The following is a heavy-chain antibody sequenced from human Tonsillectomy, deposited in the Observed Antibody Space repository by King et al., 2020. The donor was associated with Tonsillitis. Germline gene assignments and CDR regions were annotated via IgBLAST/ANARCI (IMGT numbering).Heavy chain of an antibody. V-gene: IGHV5-51*01. D-gene: IGHD3-22*01. J-gene: IGHJ4*02. CDR2: IYPDDSEA. CDR3: ARLSYYYDESRQGGGFDF. CDR1: GYNFPVYW. Sequence: QLVQSGAEMKKPGESLKISCKTSGYNFPVYWIGWVRQLPGKGLEWMGFIYPDDSEARYSPSFRGQVTISVDKSINTAYLKWRSLKASDTAIYYCARLSYYYDESRQGGGFDFGGQGSLVTVSS.